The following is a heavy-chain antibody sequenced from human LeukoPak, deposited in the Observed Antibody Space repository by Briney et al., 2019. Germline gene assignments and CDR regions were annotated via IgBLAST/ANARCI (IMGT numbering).Heavy chain of an antibody. CDR3: ARDQPGGDYFDY. CDR2: IYYSGST. V-gene: IGHV4-59*01. CDR1: GGSISSYY. J-gene: IGHJ4*02. Sequence: SSETLSLTCTVSGGSISSYYWSWIRQPPGKGLEWIGYIYYSGSTNYNPSLKSRVTISVDTSKNQFSLKLSSVTAADTAVYYCARDQPGGDYFDYWGQGTLVTVSS. D-gene: IGHD1-14*01.